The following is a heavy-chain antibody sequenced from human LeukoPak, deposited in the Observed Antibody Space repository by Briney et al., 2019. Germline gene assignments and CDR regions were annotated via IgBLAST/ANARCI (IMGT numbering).Heavy chain of an antibody. CDR3: ASGSYYFDY. D-gene: IGHD2-2*03. CDR2: IYTSGST. J-gene: IGHJ4*02. V-gene: IGHV4-61*02. Sequence: PSEILSLTCTVSGGSISSGSYYWSWIRQPAGKGLEWIGRIYTSGSTNYNPSLKSRVTISVDTSKNQFSLKLSSVTAADTAVYYCASGSYYFDYWGQGTLVTVSS. CDR1: GGSISSGSYY.